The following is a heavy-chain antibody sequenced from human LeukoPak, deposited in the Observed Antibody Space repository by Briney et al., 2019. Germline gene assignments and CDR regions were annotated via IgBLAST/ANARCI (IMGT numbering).Heavy chain of an antibody. V-gene: IGHV3-23*01. CDR2: ISGSGGRT. J-gene: IGHJ4*02. CDR3: AKDRRAAAGPPYYFDN. CDR1: RLTFSDYA. Sequence: RSGRSLRLSCAASRLTFSDYAMTWVRQAPGKGLQWVSTISGSGGRTYYTDSVKGRFTVSRDNSKNTLYLQMKSLRVEDAAVYYCAKDRRAAAGPPYYFDNWGQGTLVTVSS. D-gene: IGHD6-13*01.